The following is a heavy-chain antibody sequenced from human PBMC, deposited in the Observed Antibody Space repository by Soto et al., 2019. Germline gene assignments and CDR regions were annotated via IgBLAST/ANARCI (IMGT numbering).Heavy chain of an antibody. V-gene: IGHV4-31*02. CDR3: ARAGGAPSYPGTTGGIADD. Sequence: PXQTLPRPFADSGGSISSESYYWSWIRQHPGKVLEWIVYIYYSGSTYYNPSLKSRVTISVDTSKNQFSLKLSSVTAEDTAVYYCARAGGAPSYPGTTGGIADDWGQGTLVTVSS. D-gene: IGHD2-15*01. CDR1: GGSISSESYY. CDR2: IYYSGST. J-gene: IGHJ4*02.